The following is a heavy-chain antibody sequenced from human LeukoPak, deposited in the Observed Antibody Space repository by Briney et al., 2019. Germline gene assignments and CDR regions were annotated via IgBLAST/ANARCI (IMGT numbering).Heavy chain of an antibody. CDR2: INWNGGST. D-gene: IGHD1-7*01. Sequence: PGGSLRLSCAASGFTFSSYAMSWVRQAPGKGLEWVSGINWNGGSTGYADSVKGRFTISRDNAKNSLYLQMNSLRAEDTALYYCARVFRHNWNYFWQEGFDYWGQGTLVTVSS. CDR3: ARVFRHNWNYFWQEGFDY. J-gene: IGHJ4*02. V-gene: IGHV3-20*04. CDR1: GFTFSSYA.